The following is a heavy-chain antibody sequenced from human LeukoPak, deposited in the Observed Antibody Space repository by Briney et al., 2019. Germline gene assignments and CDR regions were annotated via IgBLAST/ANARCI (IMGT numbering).Heavy chain of an antibody. CDR1: GYTLTELS. D-gene: IGHD2-15*01. CDR3: ARVDGSPDY. V-gene: IGHV1-8*03. CDR2: INTNSGNT. J-gene: IGHJ4*02. Sequence: ASVKVSCKVSGYTLTELSMHWVRQATGQGLEWMGWINTNSGNTGTAQKFQGRVTITRDTSISTAYMELSSLRSEDTAVYYCARVDGSPDYWGQGTLVTVSS.